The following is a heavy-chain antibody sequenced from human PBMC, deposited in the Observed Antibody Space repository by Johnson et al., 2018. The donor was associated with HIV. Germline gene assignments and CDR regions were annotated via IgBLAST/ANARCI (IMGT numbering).Heavy chain of an antibody. J-gene: IGHJ3*02. CDR3: AREVGIQLWSSDAFDI. D-gene: IGHD5-18*01. V-gene: IGHV3-20*04. CDR1: GFTFDDHG. Sequence: VQLVESGGGVVRPGGSLRLSCAASGFTFDDHGMSWVRQAPGKGLEWVSGINWYGGRTGYAASVKGRFTISRDNAKNSLYLQMNSLRAEDTALYYCAREVGIQLWSSDAFDIWGQGTMVTVSS. CDR2: INWYGGRT.